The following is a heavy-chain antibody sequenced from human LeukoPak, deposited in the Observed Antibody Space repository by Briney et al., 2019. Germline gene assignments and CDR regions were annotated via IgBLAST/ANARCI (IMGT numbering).Heavy chain of an antibody. CDR3: ARALGYCSSTSCYLYWFDP. J-gene: IGHJ5*02. D-gene: IGHD2-2*01. V-gene: IGHV1-8*01. CDR2: MNPSSGNT. Sequence: ASVKVSCKASGYTFTSYDINWVRQATGQGLEWMGWMNPSSGNTGYAQKFQGRVTMTRNTSISTAYMELSSLRSEDTAVYYCARALGYCSSTSCYLYWFDPWGQGTLVTVSS. CDR1: GYTFTSYD.